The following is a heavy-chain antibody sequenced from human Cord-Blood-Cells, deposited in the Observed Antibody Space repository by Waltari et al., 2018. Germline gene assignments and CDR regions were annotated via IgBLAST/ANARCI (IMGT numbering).Heavy chain of an antibody. V-gene: IGHV1-8*03. CDR2: MNPNSGNT. D-gene: IGHD6-13*01. Sequence: QVQLVQSGAEVKKPVASVKVSCKASGYTFTSYHIYWVRPATGQGLEGMGWMNPNSGNTGYAKKFQGRVTITRNTSISTAYMELSSLRSEDTAVYYCASGGIAAAGTAFDIWGQGTMVTVSS. CDR3: ASGGIAAAGTAFDI. CDR1: GYTFTSYH. J-gene: IGHJ3*02.